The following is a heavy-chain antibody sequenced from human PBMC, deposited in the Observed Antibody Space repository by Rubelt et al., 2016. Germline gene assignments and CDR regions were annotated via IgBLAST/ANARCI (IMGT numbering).Heavy chain of an antibody. CDR2: IYSSGSA. Sequence: QVQLQESGPGLVKPPETLSLTCTVSNGSIRGYYWSWIRQPPGKELEWIAYIYSSGSATYTPSLKSRVTISVDTSNSQFALGLTAGTAADTAVYFCARNNRYFELWGRGTLVTVSS. J-gene: IGHJ2*01. D-gene: IGHD1-14*01. V-gene: IGHV4-4*09. CDR1: NGSIRGYY. CDR3: ARNNRYFEL.